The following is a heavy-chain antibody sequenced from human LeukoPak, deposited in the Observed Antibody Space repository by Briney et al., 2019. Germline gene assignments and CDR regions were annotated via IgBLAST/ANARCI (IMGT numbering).Heavy chain of an antibody. J-gene: IGHJ4*02. Sequence: QPGGTLRLSCAASGFTVSSNYMSWVRQAPGKGLEWVSVVYSGGSTYYADSVKGRFTISRDNSKNTLYLQMNSLRAEDTAVYYCARQQESGYDWMRYCDYCGQGTLVTVSS. CDR3: ARQQESGYDWMRYCDY. CDR1: GFTVSSNY. D-gene: IGHD5-12*01. V-gene: IGHV3-53*01. CDR2: VYSGGST.